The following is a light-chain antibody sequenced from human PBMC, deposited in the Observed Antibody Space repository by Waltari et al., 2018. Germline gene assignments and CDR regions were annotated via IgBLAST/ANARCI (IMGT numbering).Light chain of an antibody. CDR2: GST. J-gene: IGLJ2*01. Sequence: QSVLTQPPSVSGAPGQRVTISCTGSSSNIGAGYDVHWYQQFPRTAPKLLIYGSTNRPAGVTDRFSASKSGTSASLAITGLQAEDEADYYCQSYDSRPSGVVFGGGTRLTVL. CDR1: SSNIGAGYD. V-gene: IGLV1-40*01. CDR3: QSYDSRPSGVV.